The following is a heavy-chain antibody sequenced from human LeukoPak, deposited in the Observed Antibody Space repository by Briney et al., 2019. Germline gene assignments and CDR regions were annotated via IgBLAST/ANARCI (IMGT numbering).Heavy chain of an antibody. D-gene: IGHD1-14*01. CDR2: IYWDDDK. V-gene: IGHV2-5*02. Sequence: SGPTLVNPTQTLTLTCTFSGFSLSTRGVGVGWIRQPPGMALEWLALIYWDDDKRYSPSLKSRLTITKDTSKSQVVLTMTNMDPVDTATYYCARMSVDRWFDPWGQGTLVTVSS. CDR1: GFSLSTRGVG. CDR3: ARMSVDRWFDP. J-gene: IGHJ5*02.